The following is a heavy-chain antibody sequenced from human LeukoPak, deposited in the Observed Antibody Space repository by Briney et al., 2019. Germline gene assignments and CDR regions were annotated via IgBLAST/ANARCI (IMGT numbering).Heavy chain of an antibody. J-gene: IGHJ5*02. CDR3: ARIITMVRGVITPSWFDP. V-gene: IGHV4-38-2*01. Sequence: GSLRLSCAASEFVFSDYYMSWIRQPPGKGLEWIGSIYYSGSTYYNPSLKSRVTISVDMSKNQFSLKLRSVTAADTAVYYCARIITMVRGVITPSWFDPWGQGTLVTVSS. CDR2: IYYSGST. D-gene: IGHD3-10*01. CDR1: EFVFSDYY.